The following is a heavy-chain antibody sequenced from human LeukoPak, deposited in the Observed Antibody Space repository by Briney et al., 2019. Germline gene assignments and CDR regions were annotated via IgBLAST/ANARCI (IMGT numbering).Heavy chain of an antibody. CDR3: AKDRGIVVVPAAIRFDY. D-gene: IGHD2-2*02. V-gene: IGHV3-23*01. Sequence: GGSLRLSCAASGFTFSSYAMSWVRQAPGKGLEWVSAISGSGGSTYYADSVKGRFTISRDNSKDTLYLQMNSLRVDDTAVYYCAKDRGIVVVPAAIRFDYWGQGILVTVSS. CDR1: GFTFSSYA. J-gene: IGHJ4*02. CDR2: ISGSGGST.